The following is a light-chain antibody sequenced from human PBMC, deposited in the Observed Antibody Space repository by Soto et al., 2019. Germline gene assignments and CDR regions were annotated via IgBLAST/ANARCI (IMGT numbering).Light chain of an antibody. J-gene: IGLJ1*01. Sequence: QSVLTQPPSVSAAPGQKVTISCSGISSNIGNNYVSWYQQLPGTAPKLLIYDNNKRPSGIPDRFSGSKSGTSATLGITGLQTGDEADYYCGTWDSSLSLYVFGTGTKLTVL. CDR2: DNN. V-gene: IGLV1-51*01. CDR3: GTWDSSLSLYV. CDR1: SSNIGNNY.